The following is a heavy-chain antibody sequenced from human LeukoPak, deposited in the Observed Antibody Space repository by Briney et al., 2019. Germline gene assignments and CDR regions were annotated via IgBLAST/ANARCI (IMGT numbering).Heavy chain of an antibody. D-gene: IGHD1-26*01. Sequence: GGSLRLSCAASGFTFSSYAMSWVRQAPGKGLECVSAISGSGGSTYYADPVKGRFTISRGNSENSLYLQMNSLRAEDTAFYYCARAGGSGSYTSLDFWGQGTLVTVSS. CDR1: GFTFSSYA. V-gene: IGHV3-23*01. J-gene: IGHJ4*02. CDR3: ARAGGSGSYTSLDF. CDR2: ISGSGGST.